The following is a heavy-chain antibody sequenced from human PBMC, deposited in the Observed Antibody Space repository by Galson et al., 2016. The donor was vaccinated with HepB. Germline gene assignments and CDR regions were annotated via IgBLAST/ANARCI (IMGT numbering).Heavy chain of an antibody. CDR1: GFTFSTYS. D-gene: IGHD5-12*01. V-gene: IGHV3-21*01. J-gene: IGHJ4*02. CDR2: ISRGKNYI. Sequence: SLRLSCAASGFTFSTYSMNWVRQAPGKGLGWVSSISRGKNYIYYAASVKGRFTISRDNAKNSLYLQMNSLRAADTAVYYCASEGTPRSGSFDYWGQGTLVAVSP. CDR3: ASEGTPRSGSFDY.